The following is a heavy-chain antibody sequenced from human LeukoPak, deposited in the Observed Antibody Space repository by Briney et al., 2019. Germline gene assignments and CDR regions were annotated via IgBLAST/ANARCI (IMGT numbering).Heavy chain of an antibody. CDR1: GFTFKNYV. Sequence: GGSLRLSCVASGFTFKNYVMNWVRQAPGKGLEWLATIYGSGVSISYADSVKGRFTISRDNSNNTLYLQMNSLRAEDTAMYYCSKDLGWELPAEAYWGQGILVTVSS. CDR3: SKDLGWELPAEAY. J-gene: IGHJ4*02. CDR2: IYGSGVSI. V-gene: IGHV3-23*01. D-gene: IGHD4-23*01.